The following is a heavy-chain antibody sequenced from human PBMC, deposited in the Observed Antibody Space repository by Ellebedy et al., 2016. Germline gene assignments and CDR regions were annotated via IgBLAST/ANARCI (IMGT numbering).Heavy chain of an antibody. CDR3: RQGHYADY. J-gene: IGHJ4*02. V-gene: IGHV3-23*01. Sequence: GGSLRLSXAASGFTFSSYWMSWVRQAPGKGLEWVATISANGNKRDLADSVQGRFTISRDNFRNTLHLQMSNLRGEDTAVYYCRQGHYADYWGQGTLVTVSS. D-gene: IGHD2-2*01. CDR2: ISANGNKR. CDR1: GFTFSSYW.